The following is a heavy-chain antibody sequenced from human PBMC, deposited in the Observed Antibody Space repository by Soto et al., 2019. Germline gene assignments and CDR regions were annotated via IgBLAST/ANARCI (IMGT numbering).Heavy chain of an antibody. V-gene: IGHV4-4*02. J-gene: IGHJ4*02. D-gene: IGHD6-19*01. CDR1: GGSISTDNW. CDR3: ARGRRWLFDY. Sequence: QVQMEESGPGLVKTSGTLSLTCAVSGGSISTDNWWSWVRQPPGKGLEWVGEIYHTGNTNYNPSLKSRLTISIDKSKDQFSLDVTFVTVADTAVYYCARGRRWLFDYWGQGALVTVSS. CDR2: IYHTGNT.